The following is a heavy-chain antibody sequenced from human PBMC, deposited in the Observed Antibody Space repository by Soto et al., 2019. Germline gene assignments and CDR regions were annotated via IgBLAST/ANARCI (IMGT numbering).Heavy chain of an antibody. CDR2: IYYSENT. J-gene: IGHJ4*02. Sequence: SETLSLTCTVSGGSLSSSSNHWGWISQPPGKGLEWIGNIYYSENTYYNPSLKSRVTISVDTSKNQFSLRLTSVTAADTAVYYCATHPPYGPLDHWGQGTLVTVSS. D-gene: IGHD4-17*01. CDR3: ATHPPYGPLDH. V-gene: IGHV4-39*01. CDR1: GGSLSSSSNH.